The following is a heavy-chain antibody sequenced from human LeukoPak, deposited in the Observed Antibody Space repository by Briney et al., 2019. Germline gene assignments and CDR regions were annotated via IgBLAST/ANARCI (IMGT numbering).Heavy chain of an antibody. D-gene: IGHD3-22*01. CDR3: ARHSSRGHYYDFDF. Sequence: SVTVSCKAPGDTLITHFISWVRQAPGQGLEWVGRIVPVIGVATYAQSLQGRVIITADRSTNTAYMELSSLRFEDSAVYFCARHSSRGHYYDFDFWGQGSLVTVSS. CDR2: IVPVIGVA. J-gene: IGHJ4*02. CDR1: GDTLITHF. V-gene: IGHV1-69*02.